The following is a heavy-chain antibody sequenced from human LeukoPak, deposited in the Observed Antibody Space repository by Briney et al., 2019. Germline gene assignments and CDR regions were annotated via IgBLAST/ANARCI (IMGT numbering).Heavy chain of an antibody. CDR3: AKATSIVGATSFSAFDI. CDR2: ISGSGGST. D-gene: IGHD1-26*01. J-gene: IGHJ3*02. Sequence: GSLRLSCAASGFTFSSYAMSWVRQAPGKGLEWVSAISGSGGSTYYAGSVKGRFTISRDNSKNTLYLQMNSLRAEDTAVYYCAKATSIVGATSFSAFDIWGQGTMVTVSS. CDR1: GFTFSSYA. V-gene: IGHV3-23*01.